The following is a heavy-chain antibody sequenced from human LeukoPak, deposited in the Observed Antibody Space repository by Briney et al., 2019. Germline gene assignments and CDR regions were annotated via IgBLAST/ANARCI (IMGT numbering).Heavy chain of an antibody. V-gene: IGHV3-15*07. J-gene: IGHJ4*02. D-gene: IGHD4-17*01. CDR3: TTYSLGDFLDH. CDR1: GLSFTNAW. Sequence: GGSLRLSCTASGLSFTNAWMHWVRQAPGKGLEWVGLIKSRIDGGTIHYAAPVSARFTISRDDSRSTLFLQMNSLQTGDTAVYYCTTYSLGDFLDHWGLGALVTVSS. CDR2: IKSRIDGGTI.